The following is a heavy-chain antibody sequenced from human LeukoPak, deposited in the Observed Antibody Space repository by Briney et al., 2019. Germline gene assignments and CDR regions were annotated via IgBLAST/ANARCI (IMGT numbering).Heavy chain of an antibody. CDR1: GGSISGNY. Sequence: PSETLSLTCTVSGGSISGNYWSWIRQSPGKGLEWIGYTHYSGNTNYNPSLKSRVTISVDTSENQFSLKLSSVTAADTAVYYCARDSSGYRRGSFDYWGQGTLVTVSS. J-gene: IGHJ4*02. V-gene: IGHV4-59*13. CDR3: ARDSSGYRRGSFDY. D-gene: IGHD3-22*01. CDR2: THYSGNT.